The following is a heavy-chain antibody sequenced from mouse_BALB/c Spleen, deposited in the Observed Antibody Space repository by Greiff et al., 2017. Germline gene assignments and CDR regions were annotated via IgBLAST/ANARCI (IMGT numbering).Heavy chain of an antibody. D-gene: IGHD3-1*01. J-gene: IGHJ4*01. CDR2: ISDGGSYT. Sequence: EVNLVESGGGLVKPGGSLKLSCAASGFTFSDYYMYWVRQTPEKRLEWVATISDGGSYTYYPDSVKGRFTISRDNAKNNLYLQMSSLKSEDTAMDYCARGARATWNYAMDDWGQGTSVTVSS. V-gene: IGHV5-4*02. CDR3: ARGARATWNYAMDD. CDR1: GFTFSDYY.